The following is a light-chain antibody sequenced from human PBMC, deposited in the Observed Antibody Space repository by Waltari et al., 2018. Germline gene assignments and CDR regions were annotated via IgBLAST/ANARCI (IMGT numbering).Light chain of an antibody. Sequence: SYELTQPPSVSVSPGQTASITCSGDKLGNKYACWYQQKPGQSPVLVIYQDNRRPSGIPERFSGSSSGNTATLTISGTQAMDEADYFCQAWDSITVVFGGGTKLTVL. CDR3: QAWDSITVV. V-gene: IGLV3-1*01. J-gene: IGLJ2*01. CDR2: QDN. CDR1: KLGNKY.